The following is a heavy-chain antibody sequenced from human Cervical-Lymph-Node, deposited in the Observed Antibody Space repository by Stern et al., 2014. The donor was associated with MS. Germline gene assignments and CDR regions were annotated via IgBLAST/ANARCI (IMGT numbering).Heavy chain of an antibody. V-gene: IGHV3-9*01. D-gene: IGHD4-11*01. CDR2: IFWDGGSI. Sequence: EVHLVESGGGMLHPGGSLRLSCAASGFTFKDYAMHWLRQTPGKGLEWVAGIFWDGGSIGYEDSVRGRFIISRDNAKNSLFLQMDSLRPEDTALYYCAKDSGSVTAALAYWGQGTLVTVSS. CDR3: AKDSGSVTAALAY. CDR1: GFTFKDYA. J-gene: IGHJ4*02.